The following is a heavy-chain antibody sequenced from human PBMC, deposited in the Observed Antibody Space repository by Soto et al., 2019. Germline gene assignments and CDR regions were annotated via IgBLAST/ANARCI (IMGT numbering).Heavy chain of an antibody. D-gene: IGHD5-12*01. CDR1: GFTFSSYA. CDR2: ISYDGSNK. CDR3: TRGSGYGFYYGMDV. V-gene: IGHV3-30-3*01. Sequence: AGGSLRLSCAASGFTFSSYAMHWVRQAPGKGLEWVAVISYDGSNKYYADSVKGRFTISRDNSKNTLYLQMNSLRAEDTAVYYCTRGSGYGFYYGMDVWGQGTTVTVSS. J-gene: IGHJ6*02.